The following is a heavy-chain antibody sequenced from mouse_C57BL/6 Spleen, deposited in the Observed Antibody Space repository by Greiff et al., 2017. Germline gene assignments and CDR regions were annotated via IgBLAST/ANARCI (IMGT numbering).Heavy chain of an antibody. CDR3: AIPAMVTTYAMDY. Sequence: VQLQQSGAELAKPGASVTLSCKASGYTFTSYWMHWVQQRPGQGLEWIGYINPSSGYTKSNQKFKDKATLTADKSSSTAYMQLSSLTYEDSAVYYCAIPAMVTTYAMDYWGQGTSVTVSS. CDR2: INPSSGYT. J-gene: IGHJ4*01. D-gene: IGHD2-2*01. V-gene: IGHV1-7*01. CDR1: GYTFTSYW.